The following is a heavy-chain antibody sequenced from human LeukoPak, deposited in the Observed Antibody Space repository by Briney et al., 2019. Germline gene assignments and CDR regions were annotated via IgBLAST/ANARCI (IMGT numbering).Heavy chain of an antibody. CDR1: RFTFSSFA. V-gene: IGHV3-30-3*01. D-gene: IGHD3-9*01. CDR2: ISYDGSDK. J-gene: IGHJ4*02. CDR3: ARSSHYDILTGYSDY. Sequence: GGSLRLSCAASRFTFSSFAMHWVRQAPGKGLEWVAVISYDGSDKYYADSVRGRFTISRDNSKNTLYLQMNSLRVEDTAVYYCARSSHYDILTGYSDYWGQGTLVTVSS.